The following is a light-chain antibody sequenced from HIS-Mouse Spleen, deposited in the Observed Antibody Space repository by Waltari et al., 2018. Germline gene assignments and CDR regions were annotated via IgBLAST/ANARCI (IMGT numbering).Light chain of an antibody. V-gene: IGKV3-15*01. J-gene: IGKJ2*01. CDR2: GAS. CDR1: QSVSSN. Sequence: EIVMTQSPATLSVSPGERATLSCRASQSVSSNLAWYQQKPGQAPRLRSYGASTRATGIPARFSGSGSGTEFTLTISSMQSEDFAVYYCQQYNNWPPATFGQGTKLEIK. CDR3: QQYNNWPPAT.